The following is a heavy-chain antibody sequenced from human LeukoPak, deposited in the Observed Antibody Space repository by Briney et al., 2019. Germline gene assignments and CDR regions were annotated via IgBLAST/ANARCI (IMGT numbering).Heavy chain of an antibody. CDR3: ARMGVSYYYDSTTYYPIAFDV. V-gene: IGHV4-38-2*02. Sequence: SGTLSLTCTVSGYSISGGYYWGWIRRSPEKGLGWIATIFPSGGIYYNPSLKSRVTLSVDTSKNQFSLKLNSVSAADTAVYYCARMGVSYYYDSTTYYPIAFDVWGQGTMVTVSS. D-gene: IGHD3-22*01. CDR1: GYSISGGYY. CDR2: IFPSGGI. J-gene: IGHJ3*01.